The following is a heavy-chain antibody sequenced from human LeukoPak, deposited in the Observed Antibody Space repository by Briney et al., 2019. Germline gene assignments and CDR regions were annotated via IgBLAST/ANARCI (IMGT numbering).Heavy chain of an antibody. CDR3: TTDWIYSNSVFDY. J-gene: IGHJ4*02. Sequence: GGSLRLSCAASGFTFSNARMSWVRQAPGKGLEWVGRIKSKTDGGTTDYAAPVKGRFTISRDDSKNTLYLQMNSLKTEDTAVYYCTTDWIYSNSVFDYWGQGTLVTVSS. CDR1: GFTFSNAR. D-gene: IGHD4-11*01. V-gene: IGHV3-15*01. CDR2: IKSKTDGGTT.